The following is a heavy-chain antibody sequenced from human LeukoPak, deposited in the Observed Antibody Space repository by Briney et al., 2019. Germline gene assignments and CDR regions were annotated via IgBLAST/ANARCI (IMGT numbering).Heavy chain of an antibody. J-gene: IGHJ6*03. CDR2: ISGDGANI. CDR3: ARGGVIAARPGYYYYYMDV. Sequence: GGSLRLSCAASGFTFSYVYMTWIRQAPGKGPEWVSYISGDGANIFYADSVKGRFTVSRDNAKNSLYLQMNSLRAEDTAVYYCARGGVIAARPGYYYYYMDVWGKGTAVTVSS. V-gene: IGHV3-11*04. CDR1: GFTFSYVY. D-gene: IGHD6-6*01.